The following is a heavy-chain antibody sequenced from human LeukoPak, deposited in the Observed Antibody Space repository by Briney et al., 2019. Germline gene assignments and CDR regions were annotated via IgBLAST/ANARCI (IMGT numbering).Heavy chain of an antibody. CDR3: AKDVGTALFWYDSSGYLDY. CDR1: GFTFSSYG. Sequence: GGSLRLSCAASGFTFSSYGMHWVRQAPGKGLEWVAVISYGGSNKYYADSVKGRFTISRDNSKNTLYLQMNSLRAEDTAVYYCAKDVGTALFWYDSSGYLDYWGQGTLVTVSS. V-gene: IGHV3-30*18. D-gene: IGHD3-22*01. CDR2: ISYGGSNK. J-gene: IGHJ4*02.